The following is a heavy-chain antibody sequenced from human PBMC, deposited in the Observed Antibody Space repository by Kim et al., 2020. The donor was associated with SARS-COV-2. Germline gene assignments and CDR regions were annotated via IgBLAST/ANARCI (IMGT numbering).Heavy chain of an antibody. CDR1: GFTFNAYW. CDR2: IDPPENT. V-gene: IGHV3-74*01. J-gene: IGHJ4*02. D-gene: IGHD2-8*01. CDR3: VRGSNGWNGLDY. Sequence: GGSLRLSCAASGFTFNAYWMHWVRQTPEKGLVWVSRIDPPENTHYADFVRGRAIISRDNVKKTLYLEMNSLRAADTAIYFCVRGSNGWNGLDYWGQGVLVTVSS.